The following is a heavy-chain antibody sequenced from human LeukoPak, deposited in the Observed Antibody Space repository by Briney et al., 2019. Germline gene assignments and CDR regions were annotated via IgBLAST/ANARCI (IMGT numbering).Heavy chain of an antibody. CDR1: GGSISSYY. Sequence: PSETLSLTCTVSGGSISSYYWSWIRQPPGKGLEWIGYIYYSGSTNYNPSLKSRVTISVDTSKSQFSLKLSSVTAADTAVYYCAREGSSWFYGMDVWGQGTTVTVSS. J-gene: IGHJ6*02. CDR3: AREGSSWFYGMDV. CDR2: IYYSGST. V-gene: IGHV4-59*01. D-gene: IGHD6-13*01.